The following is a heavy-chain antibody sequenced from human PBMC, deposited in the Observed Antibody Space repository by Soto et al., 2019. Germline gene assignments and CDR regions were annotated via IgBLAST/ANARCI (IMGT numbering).Heavy chain of an antibody. CDR2: ISWDGGST. J-gene: IGHJ6*02. Sequence: GGSLRLSCAASGFTFDDYAMHWVRQAPGKGLEWVSLISWDGGSTYYADSVKGRFTISRDNSKNSLYLQMNSLRAEDTALYYCSKNVYDVGYCSSTSCPPIAGMDVWGQWTTVTVSS. V-gene: IGHV3-43D*03. CDR3: SKNVYDVGYCSSTSCPPIAGMDV. D-gene: IGHD2-2*01. CDR1: GFTFDDYA.